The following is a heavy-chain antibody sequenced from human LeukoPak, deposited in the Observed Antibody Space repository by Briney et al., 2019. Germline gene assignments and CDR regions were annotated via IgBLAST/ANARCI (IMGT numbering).Heavy chain of an antibody. D-gene: IGHD3-3*01. CDR2: INPNSGGT. CDR3: AADTYYDFWSGYSTLDY. CDR1: GYTFTGYY. V-gene: IGHV1-2*06. J-gene: IGHJ4*02. Sequence: ASVKVSCKASGYTFTGYYMHWVRQAPGQGLEWMGRINPNSGGTNYAQKFQERVTITRDMSTSTAYMELSSLRSEDTAVYYCAADTYYDFWSGYSTLDYWGQGTLVTVSS.